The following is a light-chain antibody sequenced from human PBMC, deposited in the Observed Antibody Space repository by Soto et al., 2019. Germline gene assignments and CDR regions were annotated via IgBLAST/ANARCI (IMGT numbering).Light chain of an antibody. CDR3: QKYNSYSWT. V-gene: IGKV1-5*01. Sequence: DIQMTQSPSSLSASVGDRGTITVRACQTITRWMAWYQQKPGKAPKLLIYDASTLESGVPSRFSGSRSGTEFTLTISSLQPDDFATYYCQKYNSYSWTFGQGTKVDIK. J-gene: IGKJ1*01. CDR1: QTITRW. CDR2: DAS.